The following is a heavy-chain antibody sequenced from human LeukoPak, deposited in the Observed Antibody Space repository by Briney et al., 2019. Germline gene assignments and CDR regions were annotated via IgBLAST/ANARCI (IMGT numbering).Heavy chain of an antibody. Sequence: SETLSLTCTVSGGSISSGSYYWSWIRQPAGKGLEWIGRIYTSGSTNYNPSLKSRVTISVDTSKNQFSLKLSSVTAADTAVYYCAREGVGDFSRTTWFDPWGQGTLVTVSS. CDR1: GGSISSGSYY. CDR2: IYTSGST. J-gene: IGHJ5*02. D-gene: IGHD3-3*01. CDR3: AREGVGDFSRTTWFDP. V-gene: IGHV4-61*02.